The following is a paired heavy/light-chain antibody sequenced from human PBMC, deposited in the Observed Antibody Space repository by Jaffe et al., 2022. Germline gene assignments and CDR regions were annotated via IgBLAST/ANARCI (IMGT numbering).Light chain of an antibody. CDR2: GAS. CDR1: QSVSNSY. Sequence: EIVLTQSPGTLSLSPGERATLSCRASQSVSNSYLAWYQQKPGQAPRLLIYGASTRATGIPDRFSGSGSGTDFTLTISRLEPEDFAVYYCQQYGSSPPWTFGQGTKVEIK. CDR3: QQYGSSPPWT. J-gene: IGKJ1*01. V-gene: IGKV3-20*01.
Heavy chain of an antibody. CDR2: ISDSGHST. Sequence: EVQLLESGGDLAQPGGSLRLSCAASGFTFNTYAMTWVRQAPGKGLEWVSIISDSGHSTFYADSVQGRFTISRDNSKNTLFLQMNSLRAEDTALYYCAKGHGGTCVGGCYSRVLDYWGQGTLVTVSS. J-gene: IGHJ4*02. CDR1: GFTFNTYA. D-gene: IGHD2-21*01. V-gene: IGHV3-23*01. CDR3: AKGHGGTCVGGCYSRVLDY.